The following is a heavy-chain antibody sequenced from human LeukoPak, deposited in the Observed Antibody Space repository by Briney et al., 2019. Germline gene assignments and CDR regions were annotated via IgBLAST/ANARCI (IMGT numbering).Heavy chain of an antibody. D-gene: IGHD6-13*01. Sequence: PGRSLRLTCAASGFTFSSSSMHWVRQAPGKGLEWVAVIWYDGSNKYYADSVKGRFTISRDNSKNTLYLQMNSLRAEDTAVYYCARAYGPYKSSCTHFEYRGQGTLVTVSS. CDR3: ARAYGPYKSSCTHFEY. V-gene: IGHV3-33*01. CDR1: GFTFSSSS. CDR2: IWYDGSNK. J-gene: IGHJ4*02.